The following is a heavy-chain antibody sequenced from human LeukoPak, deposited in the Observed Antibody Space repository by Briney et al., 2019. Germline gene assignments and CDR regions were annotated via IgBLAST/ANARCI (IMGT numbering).Heavy chain of an antibody. D-gene: IGHD5-18*01. CDR2: ITGHGDTT. CDR3: ANDLGWIQLNLG. V-gene: IGHV3-23*01. Sequence: QSGGSLRLSCAASGFTFSTYAMSWVRQAPGKGLEWVSGITGHGDTTYYADSVKGRFTISRDNSRNTVYLQMNSLRAEDTAVYYCANDLGWIQLNLGRGQGTLVTVSS. CDR1: GFTFSTYA. J-gene: IGHJ4*02.